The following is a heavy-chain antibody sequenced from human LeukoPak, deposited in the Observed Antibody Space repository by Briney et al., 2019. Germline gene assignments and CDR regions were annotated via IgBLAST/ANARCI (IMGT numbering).Heavy chain of an antibody. J-gene: IGHJ4*02. CDR2: IKQDGSGK. V-gene: IGHV3-7*01. Sequence: PGGSLRLSCAASGFTFSSFWMRWVRQAPGKGLELVANIKQDGSGKYYVDSVQGRFTISRDNAKNSLYLQMNSLRVEDTAVYYCARRIVGPSSGGDYWGQGTPVTVSS. D-gene: IGHD1-26*01. CDR3: ARRIVGPSSGGDY. CDR1: GFTFSSFW.